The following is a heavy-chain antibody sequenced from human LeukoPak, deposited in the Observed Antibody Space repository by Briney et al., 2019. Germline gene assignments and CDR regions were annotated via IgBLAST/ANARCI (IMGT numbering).Heavy chain of an antibody. D-gene: IGHD3-22*01. Sequence: GGSLRLSCAASGFTFSSYAMSWVRQAPGKGLEWVSTISGSGDTTYYADSVKGRFTISRANSKNTLYLQMNSLRAEDTAVYYCARASHLSSGYYGGSAFDIWGQGTMVTVSS. J-gene: IGHJ3*02. CDR1: GFTFSSYA. CDR2: ISGSGDTT. CDR3: ARASHLSSGYYGGSAFDI. V-gene: IGHV3-23*01.